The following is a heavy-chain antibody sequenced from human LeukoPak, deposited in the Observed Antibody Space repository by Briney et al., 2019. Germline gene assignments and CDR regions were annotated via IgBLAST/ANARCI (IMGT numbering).Heavy chain of an antibody. J-gene: IGHJ6*02. CDR3: ARDPSSSNFDGGYYGMDV. CDR1: GYTFTSYG. D-gene: IGHD3-9*01. V-gene: IGHV1-18*01. CDR2: ISAYNGNT. Sequence: ASVKVSCTASGYTFTSYGISWVRQAPGQGLEWMGWISAYNGNTNYAQKLQGRVTMTTDTSTSTAYMELRSLRSDDTAVYYCARDPSSSNFDGGYYGMDVWGQGTTVTVSS.